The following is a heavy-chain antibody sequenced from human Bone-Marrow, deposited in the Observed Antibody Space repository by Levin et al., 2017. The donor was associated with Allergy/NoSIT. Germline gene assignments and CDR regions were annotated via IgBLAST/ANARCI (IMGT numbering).Heavy chain of an antibody. CDR1: GGTFSSYA. V-gene: IGHV1-69*01. CDR2: IIPIFGTA. Sequence: PGGSLRLSCKASGGTFSSYAISWVRQAPGQGLEWMGGIIPIFGTANYAQKFQGRVTITADESTSTAYMELSSLRSEDTAVYYCARGPISYYDFWSGYKCMDVWGQGTTVTVSS. J-gene: IGHJ6*02. D-gene: IGHD3-3*01. CDR3: ARGPISYYDFWSGYKCMDV.